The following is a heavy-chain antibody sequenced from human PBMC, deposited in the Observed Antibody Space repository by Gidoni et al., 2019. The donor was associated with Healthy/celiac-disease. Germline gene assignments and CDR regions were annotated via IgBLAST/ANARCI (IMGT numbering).Heavy chain of an antibody. Sequence: VQLFESGGGLVQPGGSLRLSCAASGFTFGSDAMCWVRPAPGKGLEWVAAISGSGGSTYYADSVKGRFTISRDNSKNTLYLQMNSLRAEDTAVYYCAKVLSSGWPIDYWGQGTLVTVSS. D-gene: IGHD6-19*01. CDR3: AKVLSSGWPIDY. V-gene: IGHV3-23*01. J-gene: IGHJ4*02. CDR2: ISGSGGST. CDR1: GFTFGSDA.